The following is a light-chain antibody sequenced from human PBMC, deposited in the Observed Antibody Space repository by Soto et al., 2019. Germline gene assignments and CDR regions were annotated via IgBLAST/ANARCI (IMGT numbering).Light chain of an antibody. J-gene: IGLJ1*01. CDR2: DVS. Sequence: QSVLTEPASVSGSPGQSITISCTETSSDVGGYNYVSWYQQHPGKAPKLMIYDVSNRPSGVSNRFSGSKSGNTASLTISGLQAEDEADYYCSPYTSSSTYAFGTGTKLTVL. V-gene: IGLV2-14*01. CDR3: SPYTSSSTYA. CDR1: SSDVGGYNY.